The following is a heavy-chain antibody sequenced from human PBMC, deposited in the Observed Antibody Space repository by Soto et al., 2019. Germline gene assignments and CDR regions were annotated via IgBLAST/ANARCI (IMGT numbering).Heavy chain of an antibody. J-gene: IGHJ5*02. CDR2: ISGRGDMT. CDR1: GFTFSSYD. Sequence: EVQLLESGGGLVQPGGSLRLSCAASGFTFSSYDMSWVRQATGKGLEWVSAISGRGDMTYYGDSVKGRFTISRDNSKDTLYLQMNSLRAEDTAIYYCAKDRLSRGSGVRFDPWGQGTLVTVSS. D-gene: IGHD3-10*01. V-gene: IGHV3-23*01. CDR3: AKDRLSRGSGVRFDP.